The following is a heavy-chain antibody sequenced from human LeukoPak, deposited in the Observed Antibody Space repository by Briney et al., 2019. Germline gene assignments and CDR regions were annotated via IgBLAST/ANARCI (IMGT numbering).Heavy chain of an antibody. D-gene: IGHD3-10*01. J-gene: IGHJ6*03. CDR2: ISSSSSYI. CDR3: ARNGWFGELMQYMDV. CDR1: GFTFSSYS. Sequence: PGGSLRLSCAASGFTFSSYSMNWVRQAPGKGLEWVSSISSSSSYIYYADSVKGRFTISRDNAKNSLYLQMNSLRAEDTAVYYCARNGWFGELMQYMDVWGKGTTVTISS. V-gene: IGHV3-21*01.